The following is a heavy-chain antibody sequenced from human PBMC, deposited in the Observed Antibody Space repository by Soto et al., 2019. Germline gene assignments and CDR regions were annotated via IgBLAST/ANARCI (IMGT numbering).Heavy chain of an antibody. CDR2: IFSADNT. Sequence: GGSLRLSCAASGFTVSSNYLSWVRQAPGKGLEWVSVIFSADNTHYADSVKGRFTISRDNSKNTVFLQMNSLRAEDTAVYYCAITGAGYYIVWGQGTPVTVSS. V-gene: IGHV3-53*01. D-gene: IGHD3-3*01. CDR3: AITGAGYYIV. CDR1: GFTVSSNY. J-gene: IGHJ4*02.